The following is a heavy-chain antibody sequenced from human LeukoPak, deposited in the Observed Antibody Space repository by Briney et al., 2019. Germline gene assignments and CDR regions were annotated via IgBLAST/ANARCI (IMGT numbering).Heavy chain of an antibody. J-gene: IGHJ4*02. CDR3: ARDPVGPHPPHDDY. CDR1: GFTFSRYS. D-gene: IGHD1-26*01. V-gene: IGHV3-48*01. CDR2: ISSSSSTI. Sequence: PGGSLRLSCAASGFTFSRYSMNWVRQAPGKGLEWVSSISSSSSTIYYADSVKGRFTISRDNAKNSLYLQMNSLRAEDTAVYYCARDPVGPHPPHDDYWGQGTLVTVSS.